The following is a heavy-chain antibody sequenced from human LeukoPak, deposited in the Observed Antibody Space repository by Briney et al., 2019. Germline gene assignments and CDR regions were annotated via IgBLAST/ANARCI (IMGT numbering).Heavy chain of an antibody. CDR2: IYPGDSNT. V-gene: IGHV5-51*01. J-gene: IGHJ4*02. D-gene: IGHD3-3*01. Sequence: GESLKISCKGSGFSFTSYWIGWVRKMPGKGLEWMGIIYPGDSNTRYSPSLQGQVTISDDKSISTAYLQLSSLKASGAAMYFCARRRGDFVYFHYWAQGTRVTVSS. CDR1: GFSFTSYW. CDR3: ARRRGDFVYFHY.